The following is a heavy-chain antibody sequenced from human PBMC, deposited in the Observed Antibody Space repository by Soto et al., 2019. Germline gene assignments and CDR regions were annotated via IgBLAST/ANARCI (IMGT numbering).Heavy chain of an antibody. CDR1: GDSVSTYNAA. V-gene: IGHV6-1*01. D-gene: IGHD6-19*01. CDR3: TREALYSSTYYGGGWFDP. CDR2: TYYRSQWWN. Sequence: PSQTLSLTCAISGDSVSTYNAAWNWIRQSPSRGLEWLGRTYYRSQWWNDYAVSVKSRIIINADTSRNQFSLQVNSVTPEDTAIYYCTREALYSSTYYGGGWFDPCGQGTLVTVSS. J-gene: IGHJ5*02.